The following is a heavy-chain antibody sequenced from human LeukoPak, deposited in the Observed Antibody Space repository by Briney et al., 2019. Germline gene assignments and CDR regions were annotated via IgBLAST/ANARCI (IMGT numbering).Heavy chain of an antibody. CDR2: ISHDGTNK. D-gene: IGHD2-2*01. CDR3: ARGPGALDY. CDR1: GFAFSRYG. J-gene: IGHJ4*02. V-gene: IGHV3-30*03. Sequence: GGSLRLSCADSGFAFSRYGMHWVRQAPGKGLEGVALISHDGTNKNHADSVKGRFTISRDNSNNTLYLQMNSLRPEDTAVYYCARGPGALDYWGQGTLVTVSS.